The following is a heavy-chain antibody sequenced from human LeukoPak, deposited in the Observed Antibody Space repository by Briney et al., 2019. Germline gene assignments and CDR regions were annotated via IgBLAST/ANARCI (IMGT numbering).Heavy chain of an antibody. Sequence: AGSLRLSCAASGFTFSTYWMHWVRQAPGKGLVWVSRINSDGSSTSYAYSVKGRFTISRDTAKNTLYLKMNSLRAEDTAVYYCTRGDGWGTYSNVDYWGQGTLVTVSS. D-gene: IGHD3-10*01. CDR3: TRGDGWGTYSNVDY. J-gene: IGHJ4*02. CDR1: GFTFSTYW. CDR2: INSDGSST. V-gene: IGHV3-74*01.